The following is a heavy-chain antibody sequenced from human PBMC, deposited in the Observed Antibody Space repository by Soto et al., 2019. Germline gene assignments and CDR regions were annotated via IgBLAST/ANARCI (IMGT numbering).Heavy chain of an antibody. J-gene: IGHJ4*02. Sequence: GASVKVSCKASGYTFTTFGISWVRQAPGQGLEWMGWISTSNGNTKYAQKVQGRVTMSTDTTTSTAYMELSSLKSDDTAVYYCAREYCTSTSCYGVDYWGQGILVTVSS. CDR1: GYTFTTFG. V-gene: IGHV1-18*01. CDR3: AREYCTSTSCYGVDY. D-gene: IGHD2-2*01. CDR2: ISTSNGNT.